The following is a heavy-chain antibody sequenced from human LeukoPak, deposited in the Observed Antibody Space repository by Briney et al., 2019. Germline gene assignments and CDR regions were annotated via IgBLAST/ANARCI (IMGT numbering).Heavy chain of an antibody. J-gene: IGHJ4*02. CDR1: GYSISSGYY. V-gene: IGHV4-38-2*01. CDR3: ARKWLPYYFDY. Sequence: SETLSLTCAVSGYSISSGYYWGWIRQPPGKGLEWIGSIYHSGSTYYNPSLKSRVTISVDTSKNQFSLKLSSVTAAGTAVYYCARKWLPYYFDYWGQGTLVTVSS. CDR2: IYHSGST. D-gene: IGHD3-22*01.